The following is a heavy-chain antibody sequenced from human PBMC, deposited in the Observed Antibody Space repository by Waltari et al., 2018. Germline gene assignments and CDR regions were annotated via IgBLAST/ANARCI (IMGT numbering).Heavy chain of an antibody. Sequence: QVQLVQSGAEVKKPGSSVKVSCKASGGTFSSYAISWVRQAPGQGLEWMGGIIPILGIANYAQKFQGRVTITADKSTSTAYMELSSLRSEDTAVYYCARSGGIAALVDNWFDPWGQGTLVTVSS. V-gene: IGHV1-69*10. J-gene: IGHJ5*02. CDR1: GGTFSSYA. CDR3: ARSGGIAALVDNWFDP. D-gene: IGHD6-13*01. CDR2: IIPILGIA.